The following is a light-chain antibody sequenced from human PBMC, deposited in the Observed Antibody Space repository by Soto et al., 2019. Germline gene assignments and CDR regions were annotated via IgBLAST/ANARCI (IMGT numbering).Light chain of an antibody. V-gene: IGKV1-5*03. Sequence: QTSSSWLAWYQQKPGKAPKLLIYKASTLKSGVPSRFSGSGFGTELTVNVSSLEPEDFAVYDCRMRSNCATPGTFGQGTKVDIK. CDR1: QTSSSW. J-gene: IGKJ1*01. CDR2: KAS. CDR3: RMRSNCATPGT.